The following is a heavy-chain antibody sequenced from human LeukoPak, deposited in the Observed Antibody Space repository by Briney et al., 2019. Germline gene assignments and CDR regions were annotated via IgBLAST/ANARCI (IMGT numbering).Heavy chain of an antibody. CDR1: GDSVSSNSAA. D-gene: IGHD3-10*01. Sequence: SQTLSLTCAISGDSVSSNSAAWNWIRQSPSRGLEWLGRTYYRSKWYNDYAVSVKSRITINPDTSKNQFSLQLNSVTPEDTAVYYCAREGTMVRGVMSTEPDYLDVWGKGTTVTVSS. CDR3: AREGTMVRGVMSTEPDYLDV. CDR2: TYYRSKWYN. J-gene: IGHJ6*03. V-gene: IGHV6-1*01.